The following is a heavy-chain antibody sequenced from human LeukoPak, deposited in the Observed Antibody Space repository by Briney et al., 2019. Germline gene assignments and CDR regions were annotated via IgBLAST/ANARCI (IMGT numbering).Heavy chain of an antibody. CDR1: GFTFSSYS. D-gene: IGHD2/OR15-2a*01. J-gene: IGHJ6*02. CDR2: ISNSSKTI. CDR3: ARDVYGNYGMDV. V-gene: IGHV3-48*02. Sequence: PGGSLRLSCAASGFTFSSYSMNWVRQAPGKGLEWISYISNSSKTIYYADSVKGRFTISRDTARNSLYLQMNSLRDEDTAVYYCARDVYGNYGMDVWGQGTTVTVSS.